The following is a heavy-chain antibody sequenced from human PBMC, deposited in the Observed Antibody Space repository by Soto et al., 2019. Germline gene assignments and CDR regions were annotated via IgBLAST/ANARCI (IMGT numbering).Heavy chain of an antibody. V-gene: IGHV3-23*01. CDR1: GFTFSSYA. CDR2: ISGSGGST. D-gene: IGHD5-18*01. Sequence: GGSLRLSCAASGFTFSSYAMSWVRQAPGKGLEWVSAISGSGGSTYYADSVKGRFTISRDNSKNTLYLQMNSLRAEDTAVYYCAKLIWIQLWIGVGGFDIWGQGTMVTVSS. J-gene: IGHJ3*02. CDR3: AKLIWIQLWIGVGGFDI.